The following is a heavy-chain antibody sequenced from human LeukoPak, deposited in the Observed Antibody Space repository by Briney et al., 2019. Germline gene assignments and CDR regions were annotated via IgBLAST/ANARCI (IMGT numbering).Heavy chain of an antibody. Sequence: SETLSLTCAVYGGSLSGYYWSWIRQPPGKGLEWIGEIKESEKANYNPSLKSRVTISIDTSKNQFSLKLSSVTAADTAVYYCAREGLRNVHNPLGYWGQGTLVTVSS. V-gene: IGHV4-34*01. J-gene: IGHJ4*02. D-gene: IGHD5-24*01. CDR2: IKESEKA. CDR3: AREGLRNVHNPLGY. CDR1: GGSLSGYY.